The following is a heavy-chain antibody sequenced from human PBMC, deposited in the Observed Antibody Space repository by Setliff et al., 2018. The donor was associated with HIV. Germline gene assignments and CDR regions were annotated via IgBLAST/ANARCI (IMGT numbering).Heavy chain of an antibody. CDR3: GKDRTDVAATIANY. CDR1: GFTFSNSG. V-gene: IGHV3-30*02. D-gene: IGHD5-12*01. CDR2: IRYDGIIE. Sequence: QAGGSLRLSCAASGFTFSNSGIHWVRQAPGKGLEWVAFIRYDGIIEHYRDSVRGRFTISRDNSKNTVYLQMNSLRAEDTAVYYCGKDRTDVAATIANYWGQGTLVTVSS. J-gene: IGHJ4*02.